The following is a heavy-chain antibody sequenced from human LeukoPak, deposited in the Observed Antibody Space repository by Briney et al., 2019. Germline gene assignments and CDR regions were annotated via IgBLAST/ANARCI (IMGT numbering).Heavy chain of an antibody. D-gene: IGHD1-26*01. Sequence: ASVKVSCTASGYTFTGYYMHWVRHAPGQGLEWMGWITPNSGGTNYAQKFQGRVTMTRDTSISTAYMELSRLRSDDTAVYYCARGRGSYGSHNWFDPWGQGTLVTVSS. CDR1: GYTFTGYY. CDR2: ITPNSGGT. CDR3: ARGRGSYGSHNWFDP. V-gene: IGHV1-2*02. J-gene: IGHJ5*02.